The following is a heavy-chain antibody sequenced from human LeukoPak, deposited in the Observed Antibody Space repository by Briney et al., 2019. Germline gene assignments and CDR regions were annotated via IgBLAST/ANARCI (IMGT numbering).Heavy chain of an antibody. D-gene: IGHD6-19*01. V-gene: IGHV2-70*11. Sequence: SGPALVKPTQTLTLTCTFSGFSLSTSGMCVSWIRQPPGKALEWLARIDWDDDKYYSTSLKTRLTISKDTSKNQVVLTMTNMDPVDTATYYCARAVAGAYYYGMHVWGQGTTVTVSS. CDR2: IDWDDDK. CDR3: ARAVAGAYYYGMHV. J-gene: IGHJ6*02. CDR1: GFSLSTSGMC.